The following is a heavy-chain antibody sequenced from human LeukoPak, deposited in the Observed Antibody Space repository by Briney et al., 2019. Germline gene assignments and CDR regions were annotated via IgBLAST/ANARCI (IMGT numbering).Heavy chain of an antibody. V-gene: IGHV3-72*01. J-gene: IGHJ4*02. CDR2: SRNKANRYTT. Sequence: GGSLRLSCAVSGFTFSDHYMDWVRQAPGKGLEWVGRSRNKANRYTTECAASVRGRFTVSRDDSKNSLILQMNSLKSEDTAVYYCVRVARLYFLEFWGQGTLVTVSS. CDR1: GFTFSDHY. D-gene: IGHD2-8*01. CDR3: VRVARLYFLEF.